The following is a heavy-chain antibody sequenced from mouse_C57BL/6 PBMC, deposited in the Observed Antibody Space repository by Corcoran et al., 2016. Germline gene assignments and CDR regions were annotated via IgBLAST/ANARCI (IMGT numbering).Heavy chain of an antibody. CDR2: INTYSGVP. Sequence: QIQLVQSGPELKKPGATVKISCKASGYTFTTYGMSWVKQAPGKGLKWMGWINTYSGVPTYADDFKGRFAFSLETSASTAYLQINNLKNEDTATYFCATGATVPFAYWGQGTLVTVSA. V-gene: IGHV9-3*01. D-gene: IGHD1-1*01. CDR3: ATGATVPFAY. CDR1: GYTFTTYG. J-gene: IGHJ3*01.